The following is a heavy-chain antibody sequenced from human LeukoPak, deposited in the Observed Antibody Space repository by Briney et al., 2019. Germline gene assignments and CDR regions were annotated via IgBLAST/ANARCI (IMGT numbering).Heavy chain of an antibody. CDR3: ARAAYDSSGYLTL. CDR1: GFIFSSYG. CDR2: IWYDGTNK. V-gene: IGHV3-33*01. D-gene: IGHD3-22*01. Sequence: GGSLRLSCAASGFIFSSYGMHWVRQAPGKGLEWVAVIWYDGTNKYYADSVKGRFTSSRDNSKNTLFLQMNSLRAEDTAVYYCARAAYDSSGYLTLWGQGTLVTVSS. J-gene: IGHJ4*02.